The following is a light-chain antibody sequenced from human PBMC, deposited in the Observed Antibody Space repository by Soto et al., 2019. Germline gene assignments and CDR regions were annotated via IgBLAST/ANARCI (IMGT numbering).Light chain of an antibody. CDR3: QQYGTSPIT. V-gene: IGKV3-20*01. CDR1: QSVGTTY. Sequence: EVVLTQSPGTLSLSPGERATLSCRASQSVGTTYLAWYRQKPGQAPRLLIYGASNRATGIPDRFSGSGSGTDFTLTISRLESEDFVVYFCQQYGTSPITFGQGTRLEIK. CDR2: GAS. J-gene: IGKJ5*01.